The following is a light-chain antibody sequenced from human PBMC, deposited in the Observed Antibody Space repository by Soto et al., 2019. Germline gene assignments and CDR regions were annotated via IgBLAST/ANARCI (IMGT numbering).Light chain of an antibody. CDR2: EVV. V-gene: IGLV2-14*02. J-gene: IGLJ1*01. CDR3: KSYAGSNTYV. CDR1: SSDVGSYNI. Sequence: QSVLTQPASVSGSPGQSITISCTGTSSDVGSYNIVSWYQHHPGKAPRLIIYEVVQRPSGVPDRFSGSKSGNTASLTVSGLQAADEADYFCKSYAGSNTYVFGSGTTVTVL.